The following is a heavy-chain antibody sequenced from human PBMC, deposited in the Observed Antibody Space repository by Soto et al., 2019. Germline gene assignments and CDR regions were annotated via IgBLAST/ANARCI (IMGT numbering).Heavy chain of an antibody. V-gene: IGHV1-69*19. Sequence: QVQLVQSGAEVKKPGSSVKVSCKASGGTFSSYAISWVRQAPGQGLEWMGGIIPIFGTANYAQKFQGRVTNTADVCTSTAYMELSRLRPEDRAGYYCARVQRVYYDRQRPGCYYFDCGMDVWGQGTTVTVAS. CDR3: ARVQRVYYDRQRPGCYYFDCGMDV. D-gene: IGHD3-22*01. J-gene: IGHJ6*02. CDR1: GGTFSSYA. CDR2: IIPIFGTA.